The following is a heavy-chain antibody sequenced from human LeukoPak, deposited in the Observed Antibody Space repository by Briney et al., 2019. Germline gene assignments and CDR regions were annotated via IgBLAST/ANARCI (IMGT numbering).Heavy chain of an antibody. D-gene: IGHD6-13*01. CDR3: ARVGAPGTADY. CDR1: GFTLSRHP. Sequence: GGSLRLSCAASGFTLSRHPIFWVRQAPGKGLEWVAVISHDGGNKYYTDSVKGRFTISRDNAKNSLYLQMSSLRVEDTAVYYCARVGAPGTADYWGQGTLVTVSS. J-gene: IGHJ4*02. V-gene: IGHV3-30*04. CDR2: ISHDGGNK.